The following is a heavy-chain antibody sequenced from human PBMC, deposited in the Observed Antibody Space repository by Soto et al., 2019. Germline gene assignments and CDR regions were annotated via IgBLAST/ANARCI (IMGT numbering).Heavy chain of an antibody. CDR2: IVVGSGNT. V-gene: IGHV1-58*01. CDR1: VFTFTSSA. D-gene: IGHD3-3*01. CDR3: AEDGGGYYYFDY. J-gene: IGHJ4*02. Sequence: XSVKVSCKASVFTFTSSAVQWVRQARGQRLEWIGWIVVGSGNTNYAQKFQERVTITRDMSTSTAYMELSSLRSEDTAVYYCAEDGGGYYYFDYWGQGTLVTGSS.